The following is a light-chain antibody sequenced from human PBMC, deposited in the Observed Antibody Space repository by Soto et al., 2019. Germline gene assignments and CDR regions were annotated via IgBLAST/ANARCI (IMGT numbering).Light chain of an antibody. CDR1: QSVTNSY. V-gene: IGKV3-20*01. CDR2: GAS. J-gene: IGKJ1*01. Sequence: EMVLTQSPGTLSLSPGERATLSCRASQSVTNSYVARYQQNPGRAPRLLIYGASSRATGIPDRFSGSGSGKDLILTISGLESEEFDVHYCQQYGNSPWTFGEGTKVDIK. CDR3: QQYGNSPWT.